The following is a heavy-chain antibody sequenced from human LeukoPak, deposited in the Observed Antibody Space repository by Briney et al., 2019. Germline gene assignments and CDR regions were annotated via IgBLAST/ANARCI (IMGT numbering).Heavy chain of an antibody. J-gene: IGHJ3*02. CDR2: IRWDGVST. CDR3: AKGDTYESVAFDI. D-gene: IGHD5-12*01. Sequence: GGSLRLSCAASGFTFDDYTMHWVRQTPGKGLEWVSLIRWDGVSTYYADSVKGRFTISRDNSKNSLYLQMNSLGTEDTALYYCAKGDTYESVAFDIWGQGTMVTVSS. V-gene: IGHV3-43*01. CDR1: GFTFDDYT.